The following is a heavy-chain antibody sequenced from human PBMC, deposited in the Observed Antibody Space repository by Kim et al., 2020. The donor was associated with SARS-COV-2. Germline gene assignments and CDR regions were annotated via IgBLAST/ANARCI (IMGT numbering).Heavy chain of an antibody. CDR2: IDHSGNT. CDR1: GGSFSGYY. Sequence: SETLSLTCVVNGGSFSGYYWNWIRQTPGKGLDWIAEIDHSGNTNYNSSLESRATISVDTSKNQFSLNLTSVTAADTAVYYCVSRWEYASSSPFYYYYMDVWGTRTTVIVSS. J-gene: IGHJ6*03. V-gene: IGHV4-34*01. D-gene: IGHD6-6*01. CDR3: VSRWEYASSSPFYYYYMDV.